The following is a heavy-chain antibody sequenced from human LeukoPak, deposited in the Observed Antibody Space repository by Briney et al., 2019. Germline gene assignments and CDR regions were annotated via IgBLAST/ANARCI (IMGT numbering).Heavy chain of an antibody. J-gene: IGHJ5*02. CDR3: ARGYCSGGTCYLVENWFDP. CDR2: INPNSGDT. D-gene: IGHD2-15*01. CDR1: GYTFTVYY. Sequence: GASVKVSCKXSGYTFTVYYMYWVRQAPGQGLEWMGRINPNSGDTDYAQNFQGRVTMTRDTSISTAYMELTNLRSDDTAVYYCARGYCSGGTCYLVENWFDPWGQGTLVTVSS. V-gene: IGHV1-2*06.